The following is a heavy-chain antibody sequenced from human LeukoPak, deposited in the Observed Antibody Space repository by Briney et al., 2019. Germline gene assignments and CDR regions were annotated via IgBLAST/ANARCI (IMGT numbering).Heavy chain of an antibody. V-gene: IGHV1-69*05. D-gene: IGHD5-12*01. J-gene: IGHJ6*03. Sequence: ASVKVSCKASGGTFSSYAISWVRQAPGQGLEWMGGIIPIFGTANYAQKFQGRVTITTDESTSTAYMELSSLRSEDTAVYYCAGRGYSGYDPSRYYYYYMDGWGKGTTVTVSS. CDR3: AGRGYSGYDPSRYYYYYMDG. CDR2: IIPIFGTA. CDR1: GGTFSSYA.